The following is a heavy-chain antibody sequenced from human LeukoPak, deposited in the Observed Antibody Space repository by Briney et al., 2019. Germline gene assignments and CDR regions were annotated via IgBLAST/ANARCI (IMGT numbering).Heavy chain of an antibody. V-gene: IGHV3-53*01. CDR2: IYSGGAT. Sequence: PGGSLRLSCAASGFTVSGIYMSWVRQAPGKGPEWVSLIYSGGATYYADSVKGRFTISRDNSKNTVYLQMNSLRVEDTAVYYCARGLQAGNYFDPWGQGTLVTVSS. CDR1: GFTVSGIY. D-gene: IGHD2-15*01. J-gene: IGHJ5*02. CDR3: ARGLQAGNYFDP.